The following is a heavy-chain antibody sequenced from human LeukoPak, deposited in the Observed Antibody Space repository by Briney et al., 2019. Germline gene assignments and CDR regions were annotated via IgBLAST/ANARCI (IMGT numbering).Heavy chain of an antibody. CDR3: ARDTQRWLQLGDAFDI. Sequence: SSETLSLTCAVYGGSFSGYYWSWIRQPPGKGLEWIGEINHSGSTNYNPSLKSRVTISVDTSKNQFSLKLSPVTAADTAVYYCARDTQRWLQLGDAFDIWGQGTMVTVSS. D-gene: IGHD5-12*01. J-gene: IGHJ3*02. V-gene: IGHV4-34*01. CDR2: INHSGST. CDR1: GGSFSGYY.